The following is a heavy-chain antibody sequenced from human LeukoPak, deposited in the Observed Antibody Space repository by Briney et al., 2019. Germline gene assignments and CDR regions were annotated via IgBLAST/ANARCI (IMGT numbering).Heavy chain of an antibody. CDR3: ARADYDFVWGSYRLPDP. CDR2: INPNSGGT. V-gene: IGHV1-2*02. Sequence: ASVKVSCKASGYTFTGYYMHWVRQAPGQGLEWMGWINPNSGGTNYAQKFQGRVTMTRDTSISTAYMELSRLRSDDTAVYYCARADYDFVWGSYRLPDPWGQGTLVTVSS. J-gene: IGHJ5*02. D-gene: IGHD3-16*02. CDR1: GYTFTGYY.